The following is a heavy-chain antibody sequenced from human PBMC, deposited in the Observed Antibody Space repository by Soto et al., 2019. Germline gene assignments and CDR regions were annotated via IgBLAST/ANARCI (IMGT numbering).Heavy chain of an antibody. Sequence: SVKFSCKASGYTFTSYDINWVRQATGQGLEWMGWMNPNSGNTGYAQKFQGRVTMTRNTSISTAYMELSSLRSEDTAVYYCARGGRFGAAAATYYYYGMDVWGQGTTVTVSS. CDR1: GYTFTSYD. J-gene: IGHJ6*02. D-gene: IGHD6-13*01. V-gene: IGHV1-8*01. CDR2: MNPNSGNT. CDR3: ARGGRFGAAAATYYYYGMDV.